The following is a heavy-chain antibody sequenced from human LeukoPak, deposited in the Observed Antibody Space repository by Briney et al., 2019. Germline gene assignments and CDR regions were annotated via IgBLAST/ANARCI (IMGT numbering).Heavy chain of an antibody. CDR2: IYYSGST. V-gene: IGHV4-59*01. Sequence: PSQTLSLTCTVSGGSISSYYWSWIRQPPGKGLEWIGYIYYSGSTNYNPSLKSRVTISVDTSKNQFSLKLSSVTAADTAVYYCARDFWSPAGYWGQGTLVTVSS. CDR3: ARDFWSPAGY. J-gene: IGHJ4*02. CDR1: GGSISSYY. D-gene: IGHD3-3*01.